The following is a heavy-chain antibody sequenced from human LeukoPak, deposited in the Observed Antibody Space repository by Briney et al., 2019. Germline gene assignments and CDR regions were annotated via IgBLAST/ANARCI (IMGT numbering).Heavy chain of an antibody. CDR1: GFTFSSYG. V-gene: IGHV3-30*02. CDR3: VTTWGAHYWYFDL. CDR2: IRYDGSNK. Sequence: GGSLRLSCAASGFTFSSYGMHWVRQAPGKGLEWVAFIRYDGSNKYYADSVKGRFTISRGNSKNTLYLQMNSLRAEDTAVYYCVTTWGAHYWYFDLWGRGALVTVSS. J-gene: IGHJ2*01. D-gene: IGHD1-26*01.